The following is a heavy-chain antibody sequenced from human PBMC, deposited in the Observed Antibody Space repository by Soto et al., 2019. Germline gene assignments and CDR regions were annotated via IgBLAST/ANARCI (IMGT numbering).Heavy chain of an antibody. D-gene: IGHD3-3*01. Sequence: GESLKISCKGSGYSFTSYWIGWVRQMPGKGLEWMGIIYPGDSDTRYSPSFQGQVTISADKSISTACLQWSSLKASDTAMYYCASTYYDFWSGYRNNWFDPWGQGTLVTVSS. CDR2: IYPGDSDT. CDR3: ASTYYDFWSGYRNNWFDP. V-gene: IGHV5-51*01. CDR1: GYSFTSYW. J-gene: IGHJ5*02.